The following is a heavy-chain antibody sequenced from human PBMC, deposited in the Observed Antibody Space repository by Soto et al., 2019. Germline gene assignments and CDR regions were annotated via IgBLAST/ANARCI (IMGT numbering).Heavy chain of an antibody. Sequence: QVQLQESGPGLVKPSETLSLTCTVSGGSISSYYWSWIRQPPGKGLEWIGYIYYSGSTNYNPSLKRRVPISVDTSKIRFSLKLSSVTAADTAVYYCARAYGGYADYWGQGALVTVSS. V-gene: IGHV4-59*01. CDR3: ARAYGGYADY. CDR2: IYYSGST. J-gene: IGHJ4*02. D-gene: IGHD5-12*01. CDR1: GGSISSYY.